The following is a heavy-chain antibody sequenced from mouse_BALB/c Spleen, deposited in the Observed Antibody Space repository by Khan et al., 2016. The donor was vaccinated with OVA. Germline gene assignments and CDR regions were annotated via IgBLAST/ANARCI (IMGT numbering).Heavy chain of an antibody. CDR3: TRIAYYYDSEGFAY. V-gene: IGHV5-6*01. D-gene: IGHD1-1*01. CDR1: GFTFSTYG. Sequence: DVQLVESGGDLAKPGGSLKLSCAASGFTFSTYGMSWVRQTPDKRLEWVATVSTGGGYTYYPDSVKGRFTISRDNAKNTLYPQMSGLTSEDTAMFYCTRIAYYYDSEGFAYWGQGTLVTVSA. CDR2: VSTGGGYT. J-gene: IGHJ3*01.